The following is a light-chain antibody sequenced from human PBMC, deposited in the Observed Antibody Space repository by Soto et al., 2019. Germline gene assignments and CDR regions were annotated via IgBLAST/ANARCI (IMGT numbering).Light chain of an antibody. V-gene: IGLV2-8*01. Sequence: QSALTQPPSASGSPGQSVTISCTGTSSDVGGYDYVSWYQQYPGKTPKLMIFEVTKRPSGVPDRFSGSKSGTSASLAISGLRSEDEADYYCAAWDDSLSGWVFGGGTQLTVL. CDR3: AAWDDSLSGWV. CDR1: SSDVGGYDY. J-gene: IGLJ7*01. CDR2: EVT.